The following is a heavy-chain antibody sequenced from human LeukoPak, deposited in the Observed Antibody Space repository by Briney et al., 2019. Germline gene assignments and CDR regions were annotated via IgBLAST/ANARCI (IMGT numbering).Heavy chain of an antibody. CDR1: GFTFSTYN. CDR3: ARDVRASAPDAFDF. J-gene: IGHJ3*01. CDR2: ISSSSNYI. V-gene: IGHV3-21*01. Sequence: PGGCLRLSCAAFGFTFSTYNMNWVRQAPGRGLEWVSSISSSSNYIYYADSVKGRFTISRDNAKNSLYLQMNSLRAEDTAVYFCARDVRASAPDAFDFWGQGTMVTVSS.